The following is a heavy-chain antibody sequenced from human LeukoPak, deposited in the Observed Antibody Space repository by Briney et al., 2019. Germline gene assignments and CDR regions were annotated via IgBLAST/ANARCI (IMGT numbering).Heavy chain of an antibody. CDR2: ISSSSSYI. J-gene: IGHJ4*02. Sequence: GGSLRLSCAASGFTLSSYSMNWVRQVPGKGLEWVSSISSSSSYIYYADSVKGRFTISRDNAKNSLYLQMIGLRAEDMAVYYCARDLWGTTVTTDYFDSWGQGTLVTVSS. D-gene: IGHD4-17*01. CDR1: GFTLSSYS. CDR3: ARDLWGTTVTTDYFDS. V-gene: IGHV3-21*01.